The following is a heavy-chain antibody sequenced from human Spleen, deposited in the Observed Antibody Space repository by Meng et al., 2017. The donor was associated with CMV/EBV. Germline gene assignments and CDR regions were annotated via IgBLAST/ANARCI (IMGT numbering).Heavy chain of an antibody. CDR1: GYTFSGYY. CDR2: MNPNSGNT. J-gene: IGHJ6*02. D-gene: IGHD2-21*01. Sequence: ASVKVSCKASGYTFSGYYIHWVRQAPGQGLEWMGWMNPNSGNTGYAQKFQGRVTMTRNTSITTAYMELTSLRSEDTAMYYCARDPILNEGLDVWGQGTTVTVSS. V-gene: IGHV1-8*02. CDR3: ARDPILNEGLDV.